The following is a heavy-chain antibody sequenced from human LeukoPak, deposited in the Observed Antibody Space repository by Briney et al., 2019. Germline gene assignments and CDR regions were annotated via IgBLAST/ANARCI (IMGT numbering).Heavy chain of an antibody. D-gene: IGHD3-10*01. CDR3: ARAPHMVRGVIVFDY. CDR2: INPNSGGT. CDR1: GDTFTGYY. V-gene: IGHV1-2*02. Sequence: GPSVKVSCKASGDTFTGYYMHWVRQAPGQGREGMGWINPNSGGTNYAQKFQGRVTMTRDTSISTAYMELSRLRSDDTAVYYCARAPHMVRGVIVFDYWGQGTLVTVSS. J-gene: IGHJ4*02.